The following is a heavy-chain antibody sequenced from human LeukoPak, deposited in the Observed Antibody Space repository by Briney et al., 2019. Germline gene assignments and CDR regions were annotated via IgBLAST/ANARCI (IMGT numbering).Heavy chain of an antibody. J-gene: IGHJ5*02. CDR3: AKDGPNYYILTGYYRGWFDP. V-gene: IGHV3-23*01. D-gene: IGHD3-9*01. CDR2: ISGSGGST. Sequence: PGGSLRLSCAASGFTFSSYAMSWVRQAPGKGLEWVSAISGSGGSTYYADSVKGLFTISRDNSKNTLYLQMNSLRAEDTAVYYCAKDGPNYYILTGYYRGWFDPWGQGTLVTVSS. CDR1: GFTFSSYA.